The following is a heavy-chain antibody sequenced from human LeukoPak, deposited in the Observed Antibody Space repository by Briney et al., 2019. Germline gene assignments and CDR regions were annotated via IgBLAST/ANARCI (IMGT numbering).Heavy chain of an antibody. Sequence: PGGSLRLSCAASGLTFSDYYMSWIRQAPGKGLEWVSYISSSSSYTNYADSVKGRFTISRDNAKNSLYLQMNSLRAEDTAVYYCARGVSGSYYAVFDYWGQGTLVTVSS. CDR1: GLTFSDYY. J-gene: IGHJ4*02. CDR3: ARGVSGSYYAVFDY. CDR2: ISSSSSYT. D-gene: IGHD1-26*01. V-gene: IGHV3-11*05.